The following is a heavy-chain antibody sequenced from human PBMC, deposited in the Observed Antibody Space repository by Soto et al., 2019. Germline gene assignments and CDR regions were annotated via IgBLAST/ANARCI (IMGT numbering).Heavy chain of an antibody. J-gene: IGHJ4*02. D-gene: IGHD5-12*01. V-gene: IGHV4-38-2*01. Sequence: SLTCAVSGYSISSGYYWGWIRQPPGKGLEWIGSIYHSGSTYYNPSLKSRVTISVDTSKNQFSLKLSSVTAADTAVYYCAGLVATITHYWGQGTLVTVSS. CDR2: IYHSGST. CDR3: AGLVATITHY. CDR1: GYSISSGYY.